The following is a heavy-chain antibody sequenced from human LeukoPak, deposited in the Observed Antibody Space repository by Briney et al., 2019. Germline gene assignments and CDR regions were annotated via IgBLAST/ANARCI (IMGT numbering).Heavy chain of an antibody. J-gene: IGHJ3*02. D-gene: IGHD2-8*01. CDR2: ISSSSSYI. V-gene: IGHV3-21*01. Sequence: GGSLRLSCAASGFTFSSYSMNWVRQAPGKGLEWVSSISSSSSYIYYADSVKGRFTISRDNAKNSLYLQMNSLRAEDTAVYYCARAMGFDAFDIWGQGTMVTVSS. CDR1: GFTFSSYS. CDR3: ARAMGFDAFDI.